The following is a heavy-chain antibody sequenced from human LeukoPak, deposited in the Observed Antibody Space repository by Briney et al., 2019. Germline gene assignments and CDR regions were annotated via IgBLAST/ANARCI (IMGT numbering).Heavy chain of an antibody. V-gene: IGHV4-38-2*02. D-gene: IGHD3-16*01. CDR2: IYHSGST. CDR3: ARALGASDY. Sequence: SETLSLTCTVSAYSINNGYYWGWIRQPPGKGLEWIGNIYHSGSTSYNPSLESRVTISLDTSNNQFSLKLTSLTAADTAMYYCARALGASDYWGQGTLVTVSS. J-gene: IGHJ4*02. CDR1: AYSINNGYY.